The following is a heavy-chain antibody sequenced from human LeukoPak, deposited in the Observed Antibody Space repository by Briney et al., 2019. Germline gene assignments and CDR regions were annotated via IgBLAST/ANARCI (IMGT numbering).Heavy chain of an antibody. CDR3: ARDRGDAFGI. CDR1: GFAFSSYW. V-gene: IGHV3-74*01. CDR2: INSDGSTT. Sequence: GGSLRLSCAASGFAFSSYWMHWVRQAPGKGLVWVSRINSDGSTTSYADSVKDRFPFSRDNAKNTLSLQMNSLRAEDTAVYFCARDRGDAFGIWGQGTMVTVSS. J-gene: IGHJ3*02.